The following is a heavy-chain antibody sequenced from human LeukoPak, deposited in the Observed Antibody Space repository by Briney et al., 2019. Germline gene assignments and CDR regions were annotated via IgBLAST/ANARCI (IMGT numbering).Heavy chain of an antibody. CDR1: GYSFTSYW. CDR3: ARQRGLYVWGSYRRPQDDASDI. J-gene: IGHJ3*02. D-gene: IGHD3-16*02. CDR2: IYPGDSDT. Sequence: GESLKISCKGSGYSFTSYWIGWVRQMPGKGLEWMGIIYPGDSDTRYSPSFQGQVTISADKSISTAYLQWSSLKASDTAMYYCARQRGLYVWGSYRRPQDDASDIWGQGTMVTVSS. V-gene: IGHV5-51*01.